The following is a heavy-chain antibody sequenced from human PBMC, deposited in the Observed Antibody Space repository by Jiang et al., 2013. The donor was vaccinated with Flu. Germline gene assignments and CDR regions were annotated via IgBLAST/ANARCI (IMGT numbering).Heavy chain of an antibody. CDR3: ARGWVRLGMDV. J-gene: IGHJ6*02. CDR1: GDSVSSKSAG. V-gene: IGHV6-1*01. Sequence: TSQTLSLTCGISGDSVSSKSAGWNWIRQSPSRGLEWLGRTYYTSKWYNDYAESVKSRITINPDTSKNQFTLHLNSVTPEDTAVYYCARGWVRLGMDVWGQGTTVTVSS. D-gene: IGHD5-12*01. CDR2: TYYTSKWYN.